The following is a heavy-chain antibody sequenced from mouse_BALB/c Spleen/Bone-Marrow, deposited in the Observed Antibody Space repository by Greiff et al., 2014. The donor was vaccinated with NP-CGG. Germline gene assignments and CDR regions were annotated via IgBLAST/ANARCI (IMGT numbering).Heavy chain of an antibody. CDR1: GYTFTDYW. Sequence: QVQLKHSGAELVKPGASVKMSCKASGYTFTDYWMHWVKQRPGQGLEWIGYINPSSGYTEYNQKFKDKATLTADKSSSTAYMQLNILTSEDSAVYYCARRYGSLWYFDVWGAGTTVTVSS. V-gene: IGHV1-7*01. CDR3: ARRYGSLWYFDV. J-gene: IGHJ1*01. CDR2: INPSSGYT. D-gene: IGHD1-1*01.